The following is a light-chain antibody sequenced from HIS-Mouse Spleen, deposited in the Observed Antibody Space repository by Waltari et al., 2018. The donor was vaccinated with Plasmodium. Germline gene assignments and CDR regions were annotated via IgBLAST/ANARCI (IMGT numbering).Light chain of an antibody. Sequence: SYELTQPPSVSVSPGQTARIPCPGAALPQKYAYWYQQKSGQPPGLVIYEDSKRPSGVPERFSGSSSGTMATLTISGAQVEDEADYYCYSTDSSGNHRVFGGGTKLTVL. V-gene: IGLV3-10*01. J-gene: IGLJ3*02. CDR1: ALPQKY. CDR2: EDS. CDR3: YSTDSSGNHRV.